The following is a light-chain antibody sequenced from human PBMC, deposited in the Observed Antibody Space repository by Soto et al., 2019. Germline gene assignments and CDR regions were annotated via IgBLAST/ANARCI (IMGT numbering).Light chain of an antibody. CDR2: GAS. V-gene: IGKV3-15*01. CDR3: QQYNTWLWT. J-gene: IGKJ1*01. CDR1: QSINAH. Sequence: EVVMTQSPATLSVSPGERVTLSCRASQSINAHLAWYQQKPGQAPRLLIHGASTRATGITARFSGSGFATEFIXXLXSXXSEDFAVYYCQQYNTWLWTFGQGTKVEIQ.